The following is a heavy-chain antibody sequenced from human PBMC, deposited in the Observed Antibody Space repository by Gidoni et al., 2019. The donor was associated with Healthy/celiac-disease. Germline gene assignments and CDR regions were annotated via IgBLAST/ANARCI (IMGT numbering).Heavy chain of an antibody. V-gene: IGHV1-24*01. Sequence: QVQLVQSGAEVKKPGASVKVSCKVPGYTLTELSMPWVRQAPGKGLEWMGGFDPEDGETIYAQKFQGRVTMTEDTSTDTAYMELSSLRSEDTAVYYCATLKGQLEPFDYWGQGTLVTVSS. D-gene: IGHD1-1*01. CDR3: ATLKGQLEPFDY. CDR2: FDPEDGET. J-gene: IGHJ4*02. CDR1: GYTLTELS.